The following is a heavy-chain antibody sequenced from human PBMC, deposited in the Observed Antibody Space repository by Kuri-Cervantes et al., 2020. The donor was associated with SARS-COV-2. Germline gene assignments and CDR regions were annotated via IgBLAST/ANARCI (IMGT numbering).Heavy chain of an antibody. CDR1: GFTFSSYE. V-gene: IGHV3-48*03. CDR3: AKESLAQTTVTTWDDAFDI. CDR2: ISSSGSTT. D-gene: IGHD4-17*01. Sequence: GGSLRLSCAASGFTFSSYEMNWVRQAPGKGLEWVSYISSSGSTTYYADSVKGRFTISRDNSKNTLYLQMNSLRAEDTAVYYCAKESLAQTTVTTWDDAFDIWGQGTMVTVSS. J-gene: IGHJ3*02.